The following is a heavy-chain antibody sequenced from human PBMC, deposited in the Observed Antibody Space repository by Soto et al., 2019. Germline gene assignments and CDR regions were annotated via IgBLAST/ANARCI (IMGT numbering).Heavy chain of an antibody. D-gene: IGHD6-6*01. Sequence: QVQLVESGGGVVQPGRSLRLSCAASGFTFSSYGMHWVRQAPGKGLEWVAVISYDGSNKYYADSVKGRFTISRDNSKNTLYLQMNSLRAEDTAVYYWAKGLARLYYYYGMDVWVQGTTVTVSS. J-gene: IGHJ6*02. CDR3: AKGLARLYYYYGMDV. V-gene: IGHV3-30*18. CDR2: ISYDGSNK. CDR1: GFTFSSYG.